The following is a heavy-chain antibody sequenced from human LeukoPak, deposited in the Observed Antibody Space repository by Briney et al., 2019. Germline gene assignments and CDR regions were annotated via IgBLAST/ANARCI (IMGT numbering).Heavy chain of an antibody. D-gene: IGHD3-16*02. CDR1: GFTVSSNY. V-gene: IGHV3-66*01. J-gene: IGHJ3*02. CDR3: ARDKRLNDYVWGSYRYNDAFDI. Sequence: GGSLRLSCAASGFTVSSNYMSWVRQAPGKGLEWVSVIYSGGSTYYADSVKGRFTISRDNSKNTLYLQMNSLRAEDTAVYYCARDKRLNDYVWGSYRYNDAFDIWGQGTMVTVSS. CDR2: IYSGGST.